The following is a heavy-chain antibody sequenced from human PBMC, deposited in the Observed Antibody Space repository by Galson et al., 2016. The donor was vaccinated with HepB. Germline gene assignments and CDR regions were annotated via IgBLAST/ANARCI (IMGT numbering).Heavy chain of an antibody. V-gene: IGHV1-2*06. Sequence: QSGAEVKKPGESLKISCKASGYALNAFYIHWVRQAPGQGLEWMGRINPDSGGTNYAHKFQGRVTMTRDTSIRTADMELSSLRSDDTAVYFCVRDRRPVARRYSWFDPWGQGTRVTVSS. CDR1: GYALNAFY. CDR3: VRDRRPVARRYSWFDP. CDR2: INPDSGGT. J-gene: IGHJ5*02. D-gene: IGHD6-6*01.